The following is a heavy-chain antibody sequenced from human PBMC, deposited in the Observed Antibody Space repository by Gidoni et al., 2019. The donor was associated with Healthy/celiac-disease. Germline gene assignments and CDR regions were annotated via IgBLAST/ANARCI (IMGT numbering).Heavy chain of an antibody. CDR3: TTLYYYGSGSYSGY. CDR2: SRSKANSSAT. D-gene: IGHD3-10*01. Sequence: EVQLVESGGGLVQPGGSLKLSCAASGFTFSGSAMHWVRQASGKGLEWVGRSRSKANSSATAYAASVKGRFTISRDDSKNTAYLQMNSLKTEDTAVYYCTTLYYYGSGSYSGYWGQGTLVTVSS. J-gene: IGHJ4*02. CDR1: GFTFSGSA. V-gene: IGHV3-73*02.